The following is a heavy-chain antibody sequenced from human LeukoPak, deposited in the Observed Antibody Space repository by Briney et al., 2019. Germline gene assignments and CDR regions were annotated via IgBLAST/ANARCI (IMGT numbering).Heavy chain of an antibody. CDR2: IKQDGSEK. D-gene: IGHD6-13*01. Sequence: PGGSLRLSCAASGFTFSSHWMSWVRQAPGKGPEWVANIKQDGSEKYYVDSVKGRFTIPRDNAKNSLYLQMNSLRDEDTAVYYCAREAAAGTFYYYYYMDVWGKGTTVTVSS. CDR3: AREAAAGTFYYYYYMDV. CDR1: GFTFSSHW. V-gene: IGHV3-7*01. J-gene: IGHJ6*03.